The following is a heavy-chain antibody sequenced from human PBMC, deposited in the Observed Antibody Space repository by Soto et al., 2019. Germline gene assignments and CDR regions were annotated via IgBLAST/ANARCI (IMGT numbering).Heavy chain of an antibody. D-gene: IGHD3-3*01. CDR3: ARAGTGRFLEWLSKYYFDY. CDR1: GYTFTSYG. V-gene: IGHV1-18*01. J-gene: IGHJ4*02. CDR2: ISAYNGNT. Sequence: QVQLVQSGAEVKKPGASVKVSCKASGYTFTSYGISWVRQAPGQGLEWMGWISAYNGNTNYAQKLQGRVTMTTDTSTSTAYMELRSLRSDDTAVYYCARAGTGRFLEWLSKYYFDYWGQGTLVTVSS.